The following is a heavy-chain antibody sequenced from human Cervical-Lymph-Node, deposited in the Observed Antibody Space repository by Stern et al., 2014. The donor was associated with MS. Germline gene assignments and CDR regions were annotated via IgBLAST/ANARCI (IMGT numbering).Heavy chain of an antibody. CDR1: DYTFTSYG. J-gene: IGHJ4*02. CDR2: ISGYNGKI. CDR3: ARDRWDRVFDC. D-gene: IGHD1-26*01. V-gene: IGHV1-18*01. Sequence: QVQLVQSGAEVKKPGASVKVSCKASDYTFTSYGISWVRQAPGQGLEWMGWISGYNGKIDYAQKFQGRVTMTIDISTTTAYMELRSLKSDDTAVYYCARDRWDRVFDCWGQGTLVTVSS.